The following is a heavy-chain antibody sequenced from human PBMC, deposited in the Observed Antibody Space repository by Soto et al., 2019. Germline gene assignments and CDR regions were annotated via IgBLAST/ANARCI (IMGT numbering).Heavy chain of an antibody. CDR2: INHSGST. V-gene: IGHV4-34*01. D-gene: IGHD2-2*01. CDR3: ASGHILVVPAAKRVWFDP. Sequence: QVQLQQWGAGLLKPSETLSLTCAVYGGSFSGYYWSWIRQPPGKGLECIGEINHSGSTNYNPSLKSRVTISVDTSKNQFSRKLSFVTAADTAVYYCASGHILVVPAAKRVWFDPWGQGSLVSVSS. J-gene: IGHJ5*02. CDR1: GGSFSGYY.